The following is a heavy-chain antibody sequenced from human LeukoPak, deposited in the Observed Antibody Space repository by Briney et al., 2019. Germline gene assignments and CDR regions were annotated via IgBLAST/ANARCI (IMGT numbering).Heavy chain of an antibody. CDR3: ARGSLGYCSSTSCSWFDP. Sequence: KASENLSLNCTVSGGSISSGGYYWRWIRQHPGRGLEWIGYIYYSGNTYYNPSLKSRVTISVDTSKNQFSLKLSSVTAADTAVYYCARGSLGYCSSTSCSWFDPWGQGTLVTVPS. D-gene: IGHD2-2*01. J-gene: IGHJ5*02. V-gene: IGHV4-31*03. CDR1: GGSISSGGYY. CDR2: IYYSGNT.